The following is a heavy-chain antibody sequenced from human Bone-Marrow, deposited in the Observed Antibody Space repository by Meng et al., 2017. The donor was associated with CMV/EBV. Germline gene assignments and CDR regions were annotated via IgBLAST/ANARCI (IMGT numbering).Heavy chain of an antibody. V-gene: IGHV1-69*05. CDR1: GYTFTSYD. J-gene: IGHJ6*02. Sequence: SVKVSCKASGYTFTSYDINWVRQATGQGLEWMGGIIPIFGTANYAQKFQGRVTITTDESTSTAYMELSSLRSEDTAVYYCARAVAGTNYYYYGMDVWGQGTTVTVSS. CDR2: IIPIFGTA. CDR3: ARAVAGTNYYYYGMDV. D-gene: IGHD1-1*01.